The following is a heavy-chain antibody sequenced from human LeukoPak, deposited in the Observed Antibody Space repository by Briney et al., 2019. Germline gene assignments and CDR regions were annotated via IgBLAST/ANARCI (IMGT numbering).Heavy chain of an antibody. V-gene: IGHV4-38-2*01. CDR2: IYHSGST. Sequence: KPSETLSPTCAVSGYSISSGYYWGWIRQPPGKGLEWIGSIYHSGSTYYNPSLKSRVTISVDTSKNQFSLKLSSVTAADTAVYYCASWGPPVKRWLQPFDYWGQGTLVTVSS. CDR3: ASWGPPVKRWLQPFDY. D-gene: IGHD5-24*01. J-gene: IGHJ4*02. CDR1: GYSISSGYY.